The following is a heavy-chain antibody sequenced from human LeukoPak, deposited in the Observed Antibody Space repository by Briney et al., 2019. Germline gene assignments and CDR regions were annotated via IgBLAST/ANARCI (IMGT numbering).Heavy chain of an antibody. V-gene: IGHV3-74*01. CDR2: INSDGSST. Sequence: PGGSLRLSCAASGFTFSSYWMHWVRQTPGKGLVWVSRINSDGSSTVSADSAKGRFTISRDNAMNTLYLQMNSLRAEDTAVYYCARDLRSPSDTNIAIDYWGQGTLVTVSS. CDR1: GFTFSSYW. J-gene: IGHJ4*02. CDR3: ARDLRSPSDTNIAIDY.